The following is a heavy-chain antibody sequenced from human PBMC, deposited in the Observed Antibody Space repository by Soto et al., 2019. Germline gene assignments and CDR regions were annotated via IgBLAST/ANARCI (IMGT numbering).Heavy chain of an antibody. CDR3: TRGFTYDALDI. V-gene: IGHV3-49*03. D-gene: IGHD3-3*01. J-gene: IGHJ3*02. CDR2: IRSKAYGGTT. CDR1: GFTFGDYA. Sequence: GGSLRLSCTASGFTFGDYAMSWFRQAPGKGLEWVGFIRSKAYGGTTEYAASVKGRFTISRDDSKSIGYLQMNSLKTEDTAVYYCTRGFTYDALDIWGQGTMVTVSS.